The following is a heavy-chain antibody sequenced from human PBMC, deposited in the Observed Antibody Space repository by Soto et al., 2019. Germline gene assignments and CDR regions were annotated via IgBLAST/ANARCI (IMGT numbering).Heavy chain of an antibody. J-gene: IGHJ4*02. CDR1: GYTLSSFG. CDR2: INAGNGNT. CDR3: VRTRQQWLVGES. Sequence: QAQLVQSGAEVKKPGASVQVSCKASGYTLSSFGIHWVRQAPGQRLEWTGWINAGNGNTKYSQKLQGRVTFSRDTSANTAYMALTSLTSEDTAVYYCVRTRQQWLVGESRGQGSLVTVSS. V-gene: IGHV1-3*01. D-gene: IGHD6-19*01.